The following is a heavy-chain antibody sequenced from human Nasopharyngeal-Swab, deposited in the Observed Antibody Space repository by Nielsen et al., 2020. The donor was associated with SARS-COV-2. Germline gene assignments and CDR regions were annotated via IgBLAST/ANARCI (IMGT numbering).Heavy chain of an antibody. V-gene: IGHV1-69*01. CDR3: ARWGIVATGSYYYYGMDV. CDR2: IIPIFGTA. Sequence: WVRQDPGQGLEWMGGIIPIFGTANYAQKFQGRVTITADESTSTAYMELSSLRSEDTAVYYCARWGIVATGSYYYYGMDVWGQGTTVTVSS. D-gene: IGHD5-12*01. J-gene: IGHJ6*02.